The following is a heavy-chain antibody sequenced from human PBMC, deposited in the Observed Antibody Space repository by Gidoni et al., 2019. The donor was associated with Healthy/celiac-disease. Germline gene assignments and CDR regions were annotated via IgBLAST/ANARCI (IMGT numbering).Heavy chain of an antibody. D-gene: IGHD6-6*01. Sequence: QVQLVQSGAEVKKPGSSVKVSCKASGGTFSSYAISWVRQAPGQGLEWMGGIIPIFGTANYAQKFQGRVTITADESTSTAYMELSSLRSEDTAVYYCARGLDPEYSSSSGYYYYGMDVWGQGTTVTVSS. CDR1: GGTFSSYA. CDR3: ARGLDPEYSSSSGYYYYGMDV. V-gene: IGHV1-69*01. J-gene: IGHJ6*02. CDR2: IIPIFGTA.